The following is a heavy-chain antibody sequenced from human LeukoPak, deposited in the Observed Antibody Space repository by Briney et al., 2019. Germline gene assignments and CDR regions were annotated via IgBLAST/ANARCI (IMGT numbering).Heavy chain of an antibody. CDR2: IYHSGSI. CDR3: ARVSGLVGAPFDY. CDR1: GDSISSSNW. Sequence: SETLSLTCAVSGDSISSSNWWSWVRQPPGKGLEWIGEIYHSGSINYKPSLKSRVTISVDKSKNQFSLKLSSVTAADTAVYYCARVSGLVGAPFDYWGQGTLVTVSS. J-gene: IGHJ4*02. D-gene: IGHD1-26*01. V-gene: IGHV4-4*02.